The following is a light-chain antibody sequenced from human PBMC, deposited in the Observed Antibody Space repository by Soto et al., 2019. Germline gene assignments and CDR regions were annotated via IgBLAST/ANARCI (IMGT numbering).Light chain of an antibody. V-gene: IGKV3-11*01. J-gene: IGKJ1*01. Sequence: EIVLTQSPATLSLSPGERATLSCRASQSVSNCLAWYQQKPGQAPRLLFSDASNRATGIPARFSASGSGTDFTLTISSLEPEDFAVYYCQQRSKWPATFGQGTKVEV. CDR3: QQRSKWPAT. CDR2: DAS. CDR1: QSVSNC.